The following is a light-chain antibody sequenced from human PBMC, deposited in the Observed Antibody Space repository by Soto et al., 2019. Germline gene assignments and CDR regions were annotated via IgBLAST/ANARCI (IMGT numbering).Light chain of an antibody. Sequence: DIQMTQSPSTLSASVGAPVTVTCRASQSVSGWLAWYQQKPGEAPKLLIYDASALPRGVPSRFSGSGAGTKFTLTIASLQPDDFATYYCQQYETFSGTFGPGTKVDIK. CDR3: QQYETFSGT. V-gene: IGKV1-5*01. CDR2: DAS. J-gene: IGKJ1*01. CDR1: QSVSGW.